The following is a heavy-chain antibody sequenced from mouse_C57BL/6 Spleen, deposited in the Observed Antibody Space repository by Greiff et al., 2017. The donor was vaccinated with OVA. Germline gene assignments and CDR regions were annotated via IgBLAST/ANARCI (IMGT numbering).Heavy chain of an antibody. V-gene: IGHV1-64*01. D-gene: IGHD2-10*01. CDR1: GYTFTSYW. J-gene: IGHJ1*03. Sequence: VQLQQSGAELVKPGASVKLSCKASGYTFTSYWMHWVKQRPGQGLEWIGMIHPNRGSTNYNEKFKSKATLTVDKSSSTAYMQLSSLTSEDSAVYYCAREGLLSRYFDVWGTGTTVTVSS. CDR2: IHPNRGST. CDR3: AREGLLSRYFDV.